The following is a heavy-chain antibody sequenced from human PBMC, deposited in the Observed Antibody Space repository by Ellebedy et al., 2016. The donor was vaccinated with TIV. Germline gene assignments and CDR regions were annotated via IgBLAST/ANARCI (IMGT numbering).Heavy chain of an antibody. V-gene: IGHV1-24*01. CDR1: GYTLTELS. D-gene: IGHD6-13*01. J-gene: IGHJ6*02. CDR2: FDPEDGET. CDR3: ATDIAGAVAAYYYHGMDV. Sequence: AASVKVSCKVFGYTLTELSMHWVRQAPGKGLEWMGGFDPEDGETIYAQKFQGRVTMNEDTSTDTAYMELSSLRFEDTAVYYCATDIAGAVAAYYYHGMDVWGQGTTVTVSS.